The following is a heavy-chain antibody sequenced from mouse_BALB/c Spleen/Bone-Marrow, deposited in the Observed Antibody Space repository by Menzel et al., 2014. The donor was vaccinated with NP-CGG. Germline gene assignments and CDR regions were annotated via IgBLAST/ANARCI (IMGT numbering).Heavy chain of an antibody. V-gene: IGHV14-4*02. CDR1: GLNIKDYY. CDR3: SVWENGGFVY. Sequence: VQLQQSGAELVRSGASVKLSCTASGLNIKDYYMHWVKQRPEQGLEWIGWIDPGNGDTEYASKFQAKATVTADTSSNQASLQLTSLQPEDPAVYSCSVWENGGFVYWGKGTLFPASA. D-gene: IGHD4-1*01. J-gene: IGHJ3*01. CDR2: IDPGNGDT.